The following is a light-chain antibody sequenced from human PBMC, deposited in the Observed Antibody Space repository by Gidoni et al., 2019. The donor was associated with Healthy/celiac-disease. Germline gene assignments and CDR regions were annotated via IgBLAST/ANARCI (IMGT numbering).Light chain of an antibody. CDR2: GAS. Sequence: EIVMTQSPATLSVSPGERATLSCRHSQSVNSNLAWYQQKPGQAPRLLIDGASTRATGIPARFSGSGSGTEFTLTISSLQSEDFAVYYCQQYNNWPPLTFGGGTKVEIK. J-gene: IGKJ4*01. CDR1: QSVNSN. V-gene: IGKV3-15*01. CDR3: QQYNNWPPLT.